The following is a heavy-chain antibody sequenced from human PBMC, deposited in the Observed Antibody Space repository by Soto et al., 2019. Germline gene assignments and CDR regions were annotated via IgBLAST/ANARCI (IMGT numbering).Heavy chain of an antibody. V-gene: IGHV4-59*12. CDR3: ARASSGYVKYFDY. Sequence: SETLSLTCTVSRGSISSYYWSWIRQPPGKGLEWIGYIYHSGSTNYNPSLKSRVTISVDTSKNQFSLKLSSVTAADTAVYYCARASSGYVKYFDYWGQGTLVTVSS. J-gene: IGHJ4*02. CDR2: IYHSGST. CDR1: RGSISSYY. D-gene: IGHD5-12*01.